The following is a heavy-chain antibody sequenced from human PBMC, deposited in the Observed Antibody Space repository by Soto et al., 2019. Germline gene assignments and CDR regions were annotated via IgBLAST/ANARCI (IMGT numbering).Heavy chain of an antibody. CDR1: GGSISSSSYY. CDR3: ARQRRYFDWLLSP. CDR2: IYYSGST. D-gene: IGHD3-9*01. Sequence: PSETLSLTCTVSGGSISSSSYYWGWIRQPPGKGLEWIGSIYYSGSTYYNPSLKSRVTISVDTSKNQFSLKLSSVTAADTAVYYCARQRRYFDWLLSPWGQGTLVTVSS. V-gene: IGHV4-39*01. J-gene: IGHJ5*02.